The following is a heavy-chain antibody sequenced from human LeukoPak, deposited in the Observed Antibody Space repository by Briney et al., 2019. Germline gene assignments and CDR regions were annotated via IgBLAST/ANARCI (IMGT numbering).Heavy chain of an antibody. V-gene: IGHV3-30*04. J-gene: IGHJ4*02. Sequence: GRALRLSCAASGFTFSSYAMHWVRQAPGKGLEWVAVISYDGSNKYYADSVKGRFTISRDNSKNTLYLQMNSLRAEDTAVYYCARAGRDSGSPPLDYWGQGTLVTVSS. D-gene: IGHD1-26*01. CDR1: GFTFSSYA. CDR2: ISYDGSNK. CDR3: ARAGRDSGSPPLDY.